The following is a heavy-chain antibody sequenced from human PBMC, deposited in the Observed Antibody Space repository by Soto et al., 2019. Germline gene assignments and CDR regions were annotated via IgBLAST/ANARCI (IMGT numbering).Heavy chain of an antibody. D-gene: IGHD3-9*01. V-gene: IGHV4-34*01. CDR3: ARTPADYDSLTGFEFGDYFDY. Sequence: PSETLSLTCAVYGGSFSGYYWSWIRQPPGKGLEWIGEINHSGSTNYNPSLKSRVTISVDTSKNQFSLKLSSVTAADTAVYYCARTPADYDSLTGFEFGDYFDYWGQGTLVTVSS. CDR2: INHSGST. CDR1: GGSFSGYY. J-gene: IGHJ4*02.